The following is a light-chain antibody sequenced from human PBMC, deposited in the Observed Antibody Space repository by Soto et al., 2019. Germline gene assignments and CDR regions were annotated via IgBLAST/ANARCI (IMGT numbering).Light chain of an antibody. CDR3: SSYAGSNWYV. J-gene: IGLJ1*01. Sequence: QSVLTQPPSASGSPGQSVTISCTGINSDVGGYNYVSWYQQYPGKAPKLIIYEVNERPSGVPDRFPGSKSGNTASLTVSGLQTADEADYYCSSYAGSNWYVFGTGTKVTVL. V-gene: IGLV2-8*01. CDR2: EVN. CDR1: NSDVGGYNY.